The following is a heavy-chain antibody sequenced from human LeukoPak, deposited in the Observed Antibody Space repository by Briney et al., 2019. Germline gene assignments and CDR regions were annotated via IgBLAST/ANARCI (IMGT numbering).Heavy chain of an antibody. CDR1: GGSISSGSYY. Sequence: PSETLSLTCTVSGGSISSGSYYWSWIRQPAGKGLEWIGRIYTSGNTNYNPSLKSRVTISVDTSKNQFSLKLSSVTAADTAVYYCARDQGYYYMDVRGKGTTVTVSS. J-gene: IGHJ6*03. CDR2: IYTSGNT. CDR3: ARDQGYYYMDV. V-gene: IGHV4-61*02.